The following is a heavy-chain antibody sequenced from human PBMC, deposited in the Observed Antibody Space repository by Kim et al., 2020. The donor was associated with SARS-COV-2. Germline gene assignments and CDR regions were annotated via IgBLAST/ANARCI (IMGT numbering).Heavy chain of an antibody. V-gene: IGHV3-15*01. J-gene: IGHJ4*02. Sequence: GTTSSAAPVKGRLTVSRDDSKLTLYLQMNSLKTEDTGVYYCTPDPGVFDYWGQGTLVNVSS. CDR3: TPDPGVFDY. D-gene: IGHD2-8*01. CDR2: GTT.